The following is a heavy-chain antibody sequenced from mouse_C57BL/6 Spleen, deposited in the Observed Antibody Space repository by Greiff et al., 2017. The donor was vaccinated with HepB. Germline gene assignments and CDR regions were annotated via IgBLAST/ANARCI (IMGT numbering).Heavy chain of an antibody. CDR2: IDPENGDT. D-gene: IGHD1-1*01. CDR1: GFNIKDDY. CDR3: TIYDYGSSYRGFAY. J-gene: IGHJ3*01. Sequence: EVQLQQSGAELVRPGASVKLSCTASGFNIKDDYMHWVKQRPEQGLEWIGWIDPENGDTEYASKFQGKATITADTSSNTAYLQLSSLTSEDTAVYYCTIYDYGSSYRGFAYWGQGTLVTVSA. V-gene: IGHV14-4*01.